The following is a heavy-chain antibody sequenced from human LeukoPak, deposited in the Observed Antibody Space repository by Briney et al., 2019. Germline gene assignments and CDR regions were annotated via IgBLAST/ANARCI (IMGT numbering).Heavy chain of an antibody. CDR2: IIPIFGTA. Sequence: GASVKVSCKASGGTYSSYAISWVRQAPGQGLEWMGGIIPIFGTANYAQKFQGRVTMTRDTSISTAYMELSRLRSDDTAVYYCARDWTPGPLSSSGYNWFDPWGQGTLVTVSS. D-gene: IGHD6-6*01. CDR3: ARDWTPGPLSSSGYNWFDP. J-gene: IGHJ5*02. CDR1: GGTYSSYA. V-gene: IGHV1-69*05.